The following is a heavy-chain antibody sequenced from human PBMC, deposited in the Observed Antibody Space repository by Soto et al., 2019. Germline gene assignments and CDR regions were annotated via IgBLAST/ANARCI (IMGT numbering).Heavy chain of an antibody. CDR2: INPNSGGT. CDR1: GYTFTGYY. J-gene: IGHJ4*02. V-gene: IGHV1-2*04. CDR3: AREPVYYDSSGYYPNYFDY. D-gene: IGHD3-22*01. Sequence: GASVKVSCKASGYTFTGYYMHWVRQAPGQGLEWMGWINPNSGGTNYAQKFQGWVTMTRDTSISTAYMELSRLRSDDTAVHYCAREPVYYDSSGYYPNYFDYWGQGTLVTVSS.